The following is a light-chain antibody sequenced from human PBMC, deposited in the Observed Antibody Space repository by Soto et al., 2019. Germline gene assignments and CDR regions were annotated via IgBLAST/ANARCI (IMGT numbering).Light chain of an antibody. V-gene: IGLV1-44*01. CDR3: AAWDDSLTLV. CDR1: SSNIGSNS. J-gene: IGLJ2*01. CDR2: SNN. Sequence: QPVLTQPPSASGTPGQRVTISCSGSSSNIGSNSVQWYQQLPGAAPKLLIYSNNQRPSGVPDRFSGSKSGTSASLAISGLQSEDDADYYCAAWDDSLTLVFGGGTKVTVL.